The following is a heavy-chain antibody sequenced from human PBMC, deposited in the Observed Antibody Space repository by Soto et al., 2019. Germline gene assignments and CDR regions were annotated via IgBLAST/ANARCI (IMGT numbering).Heavy chain of an antibody. CDR3: ASHRSYWPFDQ. CDR2: INHRGNT. V-gene: IGHV4-34*01. J-gene: IGHJ4*02. CDR1: GGSFSGYF. Sequence: PSGTLSITCAVYGGSFSGYFWSWIRQPPGKGLEWIGEINHRGNTNYNPTPNRRVTKYVDTSKNQFSLKLISLTAADTAVYYCASHRSYWPFDQWGQRTLVTVS. D-gene: IGHD3-22*01.